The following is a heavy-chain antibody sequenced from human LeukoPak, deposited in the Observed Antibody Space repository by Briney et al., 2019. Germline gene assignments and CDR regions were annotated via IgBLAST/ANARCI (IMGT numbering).Heavy chain of an antibody. V-gene: IGHV3-7*01. CDR3: TRDQH. Sequence: PGGSLRLSCTGSGFTFSNYWMSWVRQAPGKGLEWVAKMNPDGSQKSYGDSVKGRFTISRDDAEESLYLEMNSLRVEDTAVYYCTRDQHWGQGTLVTVSS. J-gene: IGHJ1*01. CDR1: GFTFSNYW. CDR2: MNPDGSQK.